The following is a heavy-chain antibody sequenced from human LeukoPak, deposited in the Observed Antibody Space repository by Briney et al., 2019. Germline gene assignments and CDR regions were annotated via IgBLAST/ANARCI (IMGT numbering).Heavy chain of an antibody. Sequence: SETLSLTCTVSGDSTSSDRYYGGWIRQPPGKGLEWIGYIYYSGSTYYNPSLKSRVTISMDTSKNQFSLKVTSVTAADTAMYYCATSATGSNLFTYWGQGTLVTVSS. D-gene: IGHD1-7*01. J-gene: IGHJ4*02. CDR3: ATSATGSNLFTY. CDR1: GDSTSSDRYY. CDR2: IYYSGST. V-gene: IGHV4-31*03.